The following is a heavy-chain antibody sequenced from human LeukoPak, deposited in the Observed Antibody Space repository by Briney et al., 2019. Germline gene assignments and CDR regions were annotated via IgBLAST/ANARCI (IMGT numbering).Heavy chain of an antibody. CDR3: ALDCCTGSRFDQ. CDR2: IKYDGSNK. V-gene: IGHV3-30*02. Sequence: GGSLRLSCAASGFTFSSYGMHWVRQAPGKGLEWVAFIKYDGSNKHNAESVKGRFTISRDNSKNTLYLQMNSLTVEDTAVYYCALDCCTGSRFDQWGQGTLVTVSS. D-gene: IGHD2-8*02. CDR1: GFTFSSYG. J-gene: IGHJ4*02.